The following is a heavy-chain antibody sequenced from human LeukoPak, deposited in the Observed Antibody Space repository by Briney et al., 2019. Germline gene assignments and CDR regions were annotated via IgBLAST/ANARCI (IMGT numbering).Heavy chain of an antibody. CDR3: ARAHPGATGQWLTPRYNYYYMDV. CDR1: GGSISSYY. V-gene: IGHV4-59*01. CDR2: IYYSGNT. D-gene: IGHD6-19*01. Sequence: SETLSLTCTVSGGSISSYYWSWIRQPPGKGLEWIGYIYYSGNTNYNPSLKSRVTISVDTSKNQFSLKLSSVTAADTAVYYCARAHPGATGQWLTPRYNYYYMDVWGKGTTVTVSS. J-gene: IGHJ6*03.